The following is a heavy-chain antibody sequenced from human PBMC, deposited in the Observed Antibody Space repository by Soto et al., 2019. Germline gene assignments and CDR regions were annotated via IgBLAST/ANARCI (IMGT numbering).Heavy chain of an antibody. CDR3: AKTSYYYYYYMDV. V-gene: IGHV3-23*01. CDR1: GFTFSSYA. Sequence: PGGSLILSCAASGFTFSSYAMSWVRQAPGKGLEWVSAISGSGGSTYYADSVKGRFTISRDNSKNTLYLQMNSLRAEDTAVYYCAKTSYYYYYYMDVWGKGTTVTVSS. J-gene: IGHJ6*03. CDR2: ISGSGGST.